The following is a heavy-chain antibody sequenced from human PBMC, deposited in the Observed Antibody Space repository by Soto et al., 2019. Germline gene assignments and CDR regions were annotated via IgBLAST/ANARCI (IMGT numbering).Heavy chain of an antibody. V-gene: IGHV1-2*02. D-gene: IGHD3-22*01. CDR3: APSGGHYYDSSGYYLAEPYGMDV. Sequence: ASVKVSCKASGYTFTGYYMHWVRQAPGQGLEWMGWINPNSGGTNYAQKFQGRVTMTRDTSISTAYMELSRRRSDDTAVYYCAPSGGHYYDSSGYYLAEPYGMDVWGQGTTVTVSS. CDR2: INPNSGGT. CDR1: GYTFTGYY. J-gene: IGHJ6*02.